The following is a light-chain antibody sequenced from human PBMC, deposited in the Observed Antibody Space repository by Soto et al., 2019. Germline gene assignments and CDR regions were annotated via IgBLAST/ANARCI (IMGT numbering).Light chain of an antibody. V-gene: IGLV2-8*01. CDR3: SSYAGSSNV. CDR2: EVN. J-gene: IGLJ1*01. CDR1: SSDVGGYNY. Sequence: QSVLTQPPCASGSPGQSVAISCTGTSSDVGGYNYVSWYQQHPGKAPTLMIYEVNKRPSGVPDRFSGSKSGNTASLTVSGLQAEDEADYYCSSYAGSSNVFGTGTKVTVL.